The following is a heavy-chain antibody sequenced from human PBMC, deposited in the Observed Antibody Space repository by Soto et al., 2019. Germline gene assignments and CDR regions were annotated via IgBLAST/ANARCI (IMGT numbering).Heavy chain of an antibody. CDR1: GFSLSTSGVG. Sequence: QITLKESGPTLMNPTQTLTLTCTFSGFSLSTSGVGMGWIRQPPGKALEWLALIYWDDDIHYSPSLRGRITITKDTSKSQVVLRMTSLDPLDTATYYCARTDKWSYGFVNWGQGILVTVSS. V-gene: IGHV2-5*02. D-gene: IGHD3-10*01. J-gene: IGHJ5*02. CDR3: ARTDKWSYGFVN. CDR2: IYWDDDI.